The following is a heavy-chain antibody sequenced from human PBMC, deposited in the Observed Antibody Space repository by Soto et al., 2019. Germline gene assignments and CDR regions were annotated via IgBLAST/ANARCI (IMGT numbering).Heavy chain of an antibody. D-gene: IGHD2-15*01. Sequence: GVSLRLSCAASGFTFSSYAMHWVRQAPGKGLEWVAVISYDGSNKYYADSVKGRFTISRDNSKNTLYLQMNSLRAEDTAVYYCAREVGGCSGGSCYRISNYYYYYGMDVWGQGTTVTVSS. CDR2: ISYDGSNK. CDR3: AREVGGCSGGSCYRISNYYYYYGMDV. CDR1: GFTFSSYA. V-gene: IGHV3-30-3*01. J-gene: IGHJ6*02.